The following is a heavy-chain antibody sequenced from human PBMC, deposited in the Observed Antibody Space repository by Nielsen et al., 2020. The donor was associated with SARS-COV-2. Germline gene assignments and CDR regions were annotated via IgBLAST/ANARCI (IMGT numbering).Heavy chain of an antibody. CDR1: GSSITASNW. Sequence: SETLSLTCSVSGSSITASNWWAWIRQTPGPGLEWIGYIFHSGSTYYNPCLLSRVSMSVDTSKNQFSLKLRSVTAVDTGVYYCAAYVGVVGFGPWGQGTLVTVSS. D-gene: IGHD3-3*01. CDR2: IFHSGST. CDR3: AAYVGVVGFGP. V-gene: IGHV4-28*01. J-gene: IGHJ5*02.